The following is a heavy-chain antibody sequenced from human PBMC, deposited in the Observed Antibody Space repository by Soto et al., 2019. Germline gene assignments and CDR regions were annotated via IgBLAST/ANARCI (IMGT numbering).Heavy chain of an antibody. V-gene: IGHV3-21*01. CDR2: ISSSSSYI. J-gene: IGHJ6*03. D-gene: IGHD2-2*01. Sequence: GGSLRLSCAASGFTFSSYSMNWVRQAPGKGLEWVSSISSSSSYIYYADSVKGRFTISRDNAKNSLYLQMNSLRAEDTAVYYCARDNIVVVPAGRYYYMDVWGKGTTVTVSS. CDR3: ARDNIVVVPAGRYYYMDV. CDR1: GFTFSSYS.